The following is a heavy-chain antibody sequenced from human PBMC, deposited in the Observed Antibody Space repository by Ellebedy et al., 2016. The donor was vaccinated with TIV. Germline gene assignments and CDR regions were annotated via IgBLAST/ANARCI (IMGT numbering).Heavy chain of an antibody. J-gene: IGHJ5*02. D-gene: IGHD3-22*01. CDR1: GGSISSYY. CDR2: IYYSGST. V-gene: IGHV4-59*01. CDR3: ARVPDYYDSSGYPVGWFDP. Sequence: MPSETLSLTCTVSGGSISSYYWSWIRQPPGKGLEWIGYIYYSGSTNYNPSLKSRVTIPVDTSKNQFSLKLSSVTAADTAVYYCARVPDYYDSSGYPVGWFDPWGQGTLVTVSS.